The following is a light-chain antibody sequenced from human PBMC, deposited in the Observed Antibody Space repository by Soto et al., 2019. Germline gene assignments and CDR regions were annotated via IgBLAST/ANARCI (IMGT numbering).Light chain of an antibody. Sequence: EIVLTQSPATLSLSPGERAILSCRASQNIGKNLDWYRQKPGQAPTLLIYDSSYRATGVPARFSGSGSGTDFTLTINRLEPEDFAVYYCQHRDDWPPGATFGGGTTVEI. CDR2: DSS. V-gene: IGKV3-11*01. CDR3: QHRDDWPPGAT. CDR1: QNIGKN. J-gene: IGKJ4*01.